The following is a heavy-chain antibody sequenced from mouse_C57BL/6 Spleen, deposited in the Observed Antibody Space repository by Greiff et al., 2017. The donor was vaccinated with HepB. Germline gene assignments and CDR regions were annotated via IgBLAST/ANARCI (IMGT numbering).Heavy chain of an antibody. CDR3: ARRDHSNFFAY. CDR1: GYTFTSYW. CDR2: IDPSDSYT. Sequence: VQLQQSGAELVMPGASVKLSCKASGYTFTSYWMHWVKQRPGQGLEWIGEIDPSDSYTNYNQKFKGKSTLTVDKSSSTAYMQLSSLTSEDSAVYYFARRDHSNFFAYWGQGTLVTVSA. V-gene: IGHV1-69*01. D-gene: IGHD2-5*01. J-gene: IGHJ3*01.